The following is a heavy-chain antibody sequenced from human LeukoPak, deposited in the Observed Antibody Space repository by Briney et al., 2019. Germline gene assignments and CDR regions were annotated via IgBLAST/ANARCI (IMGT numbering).Heavy chain of an antibody. J-gene: IGHJ4*02. CDR2: IYYSGST. CDR1: GGSISSSSYY. D-gene: IGHD4-17*01. Sequence: SETLSLTCTVSGGSISSSSYYWGWIRQPPGKGLEWIGSIYYSGSTYYNPSLKSRVTISVDTSKNQFSLKLSSVTAADTAVYYCAGGGDGDYGVDYWGQGTLVTVSS. CDR3: AGGGDGDYGVDY. V-gene: IGHV4-39*07.